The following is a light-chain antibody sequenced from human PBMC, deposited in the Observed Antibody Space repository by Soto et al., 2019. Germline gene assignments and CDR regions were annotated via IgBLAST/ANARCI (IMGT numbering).Light chain of an antibody. CDR1: QSVSSS. J-gene: IGKJ1*01. CDR3: QQYGSSPGT. Sequence: EIVMTQSPATLSVSPGERATLSCRASQSVSSSLAWYQQKPGQAPRLLIYGASTRATGIPARFSGSGSGTDFTLTINRLEPEDCAVYYCQQYGSSPGTFGQGTKVDIK. CDR2: GAS. V-gene: IGKV3-20*01.